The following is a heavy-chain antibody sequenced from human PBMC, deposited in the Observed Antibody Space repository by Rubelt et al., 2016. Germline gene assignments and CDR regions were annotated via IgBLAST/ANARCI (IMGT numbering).Heavy chain of an antibody. CDR1: GGTFSSYA. CDR3: ARGLRGGGEQWLAYYCDY. Sequence: QVQLVQSGAEVKKPGSSVKVSCKASGGTFSSYAISWVRQAPGQGLEWMGGIIPIFGTANYAQKFQGRVTITADESTSTAYMELSSLRSEDTAVYYCARGLRGGGEQWLAYYCDYWGQGTLVTVSS. D-gene: IGHD6-19*01. CDR2: IIPIFGTA. V-gene: IGHV1-69*01. J-gene: IGHJ4*02.